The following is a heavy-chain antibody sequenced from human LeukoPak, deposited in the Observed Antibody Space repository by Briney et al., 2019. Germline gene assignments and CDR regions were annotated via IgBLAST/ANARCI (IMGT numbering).Heavy chain of an antibody. J-gene: IGHJ5*02. CDR3: ARVSYDYVWGSFAS. D-gene: IGHD3-16*01. V-gene: IGHV4-38-2*01. Sequence: SETLSLTCAVSDYSISSGYDWGWIRQPPGKGLEWIGSIYHSGSTYYNPSLKSRVTISVDTSTNQFSLEPSSVTAADTALYYCARVSYDYVWGSFASWGQGTLVTVSS. CDR1: DYSISSGYD. CDR2: IYHSGST.